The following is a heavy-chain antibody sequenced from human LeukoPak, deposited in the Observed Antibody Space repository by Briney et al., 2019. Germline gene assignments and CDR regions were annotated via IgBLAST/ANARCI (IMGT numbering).Heavy chain of an antibody. D-gene: IGHD3-9*01. CDR1: GGSISSYY. CDR3: ARDRVSGYYDILTGYLDY. Sequence: SETLSLTCTVSGGSISSYYWSWVRQPPGKGLEWIGEIYHSGSTNYNPSLKSRVTISVDKSKNQFSLKLSSVTAADTAVYYCARDRVSGYYDILTGYLDYWGQGTLVTVSS. V-gene: IGHV4-4*02. J-gene: IGHJ4*02. CDR2: IYHSGST.